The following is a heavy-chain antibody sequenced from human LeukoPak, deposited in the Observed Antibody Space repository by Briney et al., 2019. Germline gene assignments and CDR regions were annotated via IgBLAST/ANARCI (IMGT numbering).Heavy chain of an antibody. V-gene: IGHV1-24*01. CDR2: FDPEDGET. Sequence: ASVKVSCKVSRYTLTELSMHWVRQAPGKGLEWMGGFDPEDGETIYAQKFQGRVTMTEDTSTDTAYMELSSLRSEDTAVYYCATGVVVAATPRRANDYWGQGTLVTVSS. J-gene: IGHJ4*02. D-gene: IGHD2-15*01. CDR1: RYTLTELS. CDR3: ATGVVVAATPRRANDY.